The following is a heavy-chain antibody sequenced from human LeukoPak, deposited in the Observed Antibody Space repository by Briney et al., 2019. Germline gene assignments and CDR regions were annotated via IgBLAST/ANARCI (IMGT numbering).Heavy chain of an antibody. Sequence: GGSLRLSCAASGFDFSHYWMSWVRQAPGKGLEWLANIRQDGSEKYYVDSVKGRFTISRDNAKNSLYLQMNSLRAEDTAVYYCAELGITMIGGVWGKGTTVTISS. V-gene: IGHV3-7*01. CDR3: AELGITMIGGV. J-gene: IGHJ6*04. CDR1: GFDFSHYW. D-gene: IGHD3-10*02. CDR2: IRQDGSEK.